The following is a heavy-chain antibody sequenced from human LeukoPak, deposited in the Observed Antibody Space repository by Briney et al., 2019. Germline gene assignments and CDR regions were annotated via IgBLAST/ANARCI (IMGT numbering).Heavy chain of an antibody. J-gene: IGHJ6*01. Sequence: GGSLRLSCAASGITFSNYWMHWVRQAPGKGLVWVSRINSDGSSTWYADSVKGRFTISRDNAKNTLYLQMNSLRAEDTAVYYCGRERYYGMDVWGQGTKVTVSS. V-gene: IGHV3-74*01. CDR3: GRERYYGMDV. CDR1: GITFSNYW. CDR2: INSDGSST.